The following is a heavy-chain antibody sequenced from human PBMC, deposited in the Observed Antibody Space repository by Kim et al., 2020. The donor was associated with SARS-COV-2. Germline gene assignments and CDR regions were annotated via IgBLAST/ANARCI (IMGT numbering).Heavy chain of an antibody. D-gene: IGHD2-8*02. Sequence: YPQSFQGRVTITRDTSATTGYMELSSLRSEDTALYYCARGEGGTAGYILDFWGQGTLVTVSS. CDR3: ARGEGGTAGYILDF. V-gene: IGHV1-3*01. J-gene: IGHJ4*02.